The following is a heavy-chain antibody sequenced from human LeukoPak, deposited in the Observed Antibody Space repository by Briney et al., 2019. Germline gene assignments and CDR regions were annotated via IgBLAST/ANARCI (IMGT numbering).Heavy chain of an antibody. J-gene: IGHJ5*02. Sequence: ASVKVSCKAAGYTFTGYYMQWVRQAPGPGLEGMGWINPNSGGTNYAQKFQGRVTMTRDKSISTAYMEPSRLRSDDTAVYYCARTQPAAMKRIRDNLFDPWGQGTLVTVSS. CDR3: ARTQPAAMKRIRDNLFDP. D-gene: IGHD2-2*01. V-gene: IGHV1-2*02. CDR1: GYTFTGYY. CDR2: INPNSGGT.